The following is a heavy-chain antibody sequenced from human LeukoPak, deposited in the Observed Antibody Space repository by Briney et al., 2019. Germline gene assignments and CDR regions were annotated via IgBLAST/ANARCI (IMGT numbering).Heavy chain of an antibody. D-gene: IGHD1-26*01. V-gene: IGHV3-23*01. CDR3: TKAPSGLIKGSYDM. CDR2: FSYNGETT. CDR1: GFSIRNQA. J-gene: IGHJ3*02. Sequence: TGGSLRLTCSASGFSIRNQALSWVRQTPGKGLEWVSSFSYNGETTYYADFVKGRFTISRDDSRNTLFLQMDNLRVEDTALYYCTKAPSGLIKGSYDMWGQGTMVTVSS.